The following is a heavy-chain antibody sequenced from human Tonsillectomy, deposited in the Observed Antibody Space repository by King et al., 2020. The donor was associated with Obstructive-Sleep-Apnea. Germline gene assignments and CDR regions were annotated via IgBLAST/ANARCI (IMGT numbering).Heavy chain of an antibody. V-gene: IGHV3-30*18. CDR1: GFSFSNYG. D-gene: IGHD3-22*01. J-gene: IGHJ4*02. CDR2: ISFDGSKK. CDR3: AKPQISPFYYDSSGYYDYPFDY. Sequence: VQLVESGGGVVQPGTSLRLSCAASGFSFSNYGMHWVRQAPGKGLEWVAAISFDGSKKNYADSVKGRFTISRDNSKKTVYLQMNSLRVDDTAMYYCAKPQISPFYYDSSGYYDYPFDYWGQGTLVTVSS.